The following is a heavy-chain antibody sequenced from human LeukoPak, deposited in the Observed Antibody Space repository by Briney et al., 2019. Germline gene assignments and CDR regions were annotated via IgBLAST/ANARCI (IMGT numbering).Heavy chain of an antibody. D-gene: IGHD2-15*01. CDR1: GGSLSNYY. CDR3: ARAAYCSGATCYSGNFQD. J-gene: IGHJ1*01. CDR2: IYYTGNT. V-gene: IGHV4-59*01. Sequence: SETLSLTCIVSGGSLSNYYWNWVRQPPGKGLEWIGYIYYTGNTNYNPSLASRVTISMDTSRTHFSLNLRSVTAADTAVYYCARAAYCSGATCYSGNFQDWGQGTLVTVSS.